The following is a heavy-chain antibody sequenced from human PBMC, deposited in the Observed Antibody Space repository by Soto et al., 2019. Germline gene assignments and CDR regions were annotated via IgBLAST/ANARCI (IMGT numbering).Heavy chain of an antibody. CDR1: GYTFTSYG. CDR3: ARVASTTRRLYSSSWYESRAFDI. V-gene: IGHV1-18*01. CDR2: ISAYNGNT. J-gene: IGHJ3*02. Sequence: ASVKVSCKASGYTFTSYGISWVRQAPGQGLEWMGWISAYNGNTNYAQKLQGRVTMTTDTSTSTAYMELRSLRSDDTAVYYCARVASTTRRLYSSSWYESRAFDIWGQGTMVTVSS. D-gene: IGHD6-13*01.